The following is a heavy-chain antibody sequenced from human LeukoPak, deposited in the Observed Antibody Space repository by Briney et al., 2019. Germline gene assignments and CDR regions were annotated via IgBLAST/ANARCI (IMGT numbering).Heavy chain of an antibody. CDR2: INPNSGGT. CDR1: GYTFSDYY. Sequence: ASVKVFCKASGYTFSDYYIHWVRQAPGQGLEWMGWINPNSGGTNYAQRFQGRVIMTWDTSISTAYMELSRLTSDDTAVYYCARGDYGSGSPNFDYWGQGTLVTVSS. CDR3: ARGDYGSGSPNFDY. D-gene: IGHD3-10*01. J-gene: IGHJ4*02. V-gene: IGHV1-2*02.